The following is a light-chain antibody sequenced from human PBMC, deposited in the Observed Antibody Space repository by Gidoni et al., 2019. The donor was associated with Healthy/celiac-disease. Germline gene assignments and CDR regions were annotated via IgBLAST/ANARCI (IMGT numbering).Light chain of an antibody. CDR3: QQYYSAPWT. CDR1: QSVLYSANNKNY. V-gene: IGKV4-1*01. J-gene: IGKJ1*01. CDR2: WAS. Sequence: IVMTQSPDSLAVSLGERATINCKSSQSVLYSANNKNYLSLYQQKPGQPPRLLIYWASTRESGVPDRVSGSGAGTDFTLTISSLQAEDVAVYYCQQYYSAPWTFGQGTKVEIK.